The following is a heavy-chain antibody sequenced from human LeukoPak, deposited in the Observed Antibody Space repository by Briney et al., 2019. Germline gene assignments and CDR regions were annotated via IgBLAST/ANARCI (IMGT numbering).Heavy chain of an antibody. CDR2: INPNSGGT. D-gene: IGHD2-2*03. J-gene: IGHJ4*02. CDR1: GYTFTDYY. V-gene: IGHV1-2*02. Sequence: GASVKVSCKASGYTFTDYYIHWVRQAPGQGLEWMGWINPNSGGTNYAQKFQGRVTMTRDTSISTAYMELSRLRSDDTAVYYCARLDIVVVPAYRGYFDYWGQGTLVTVSS. CDR3: ARLDIVVVPAYRGYFDY.